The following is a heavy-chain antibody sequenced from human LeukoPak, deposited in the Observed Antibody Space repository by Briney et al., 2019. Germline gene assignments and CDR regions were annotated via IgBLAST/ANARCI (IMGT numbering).Heavy chain of an antibody. D-gene: IGHD1-26*01. J-gene: IGHJ3*02. V-gene: IGHV4-39*07. CDR1: GGSISSSSYY. CDR2: IYYSGST. Sequence: PSETLSLTCTVSGGSISSSSYYWGWIRQPPGKGLEWIGSIYYSGSTYYNPSLKSRVTISVDTSKNQFSLKLSSVTTADTAVYYCAVGDAFDIWGQGTMVTVSS. CDR3: AVGDAFDI.